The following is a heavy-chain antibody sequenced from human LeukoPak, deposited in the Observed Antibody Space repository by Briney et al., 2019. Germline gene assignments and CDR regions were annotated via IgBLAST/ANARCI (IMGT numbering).Heavy chain of an antibody. D-gene: IGHD4-17*01. J-gene: IGHJ4*02. Sequence: PGGSLRLSCAASGFTFSSYAMSWVRQAPGKGLEWVSAISGSGGSTYYADSVKGRFTIPRDNSKNTLYLQMNSLRAEDTAVYYCAKDRAGDYYFDYWGQGTLVTVSS. CDR1: GFTFSSYA. CDR2: ISGSGGST. CDR3: AKDRAGDYYFDY. V-gene: IGHV3-23*01.